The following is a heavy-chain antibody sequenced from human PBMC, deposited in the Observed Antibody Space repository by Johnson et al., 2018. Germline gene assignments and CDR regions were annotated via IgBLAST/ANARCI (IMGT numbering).Heavy chain of an antibody. CDR1: GFTFSSYG. V-gene: IGHV3-33*01. CDR3: ARDGSYYYYGMDV. CDR2: IWYDGSNK. Sequence: LVQSGGGVVQPGRSLRLSCAASGFTFSSYGMHWVRQAPGKGLEWVAVIWYDGSNKYYADSVKGRFTISRDNSKNTLYLQMNSLRAEDTAVYYCARDGSYYYYGMDVWGQGTMVTVSS. J-gene: IGHJ6*02.